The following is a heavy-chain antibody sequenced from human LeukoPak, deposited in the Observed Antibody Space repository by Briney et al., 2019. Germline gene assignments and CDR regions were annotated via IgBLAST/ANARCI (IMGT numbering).Heavy chain of an antibody. D-gene: IGHD2-21*01. CDR1: GYTFTDYY. CDR3: AVAPGDY. Sequence: ASVRVSCKASGYTFTDYYIHWVRQAPGQGLEWMGWINPNSDYTIYAQKFQGRVTLTRGTSISTVYMELTTLTSDDTALYYCAVAPGDYWGQGTLVSVSA. J-gene: IGHJ4*02. CDR2: INPNSDYT. V-gene: IGHV1-2*02.